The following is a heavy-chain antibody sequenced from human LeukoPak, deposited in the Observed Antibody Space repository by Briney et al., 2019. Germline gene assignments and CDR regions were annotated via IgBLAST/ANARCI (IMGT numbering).Heavy chain of an antibody. J-gene: IGHJ4*02. Sequence: SETLSLTCTVSGGSISSGGYYWSWIRQHPGKGLEWIGYIYYSGSTYYNPSLKSRVTISVDTSKNQFSLKLSSVTAADTAVYYCARLAWFGELFFHFDYWGQGTLVTVSS. CDR1: GGSISSGGYY. CDR2: IYYSGST. CDR3: ARLAWFGELFFHFDY. D-gene: IGHD3-10*01. V-gene: IGHV4-31*03.